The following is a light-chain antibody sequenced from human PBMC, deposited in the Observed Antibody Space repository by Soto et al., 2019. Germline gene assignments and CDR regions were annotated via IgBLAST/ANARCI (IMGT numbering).Light chain of an antibody. V-gene: IGKV3-20*01. J-gene: IGKJ5*01. CDR1: QSISSSF. Sequence: IVFTQSPGILSLSPVERASRSCGASQSISSSFLAWYQQKPGQAPRLLIYGASSRATGIPDRFSGTGSETDFTLTISRLEPEDFAVYYCQQYDNSPITFGQGTRLEIK. CDR2: GAS. CDR3: QQYDNSPIT.